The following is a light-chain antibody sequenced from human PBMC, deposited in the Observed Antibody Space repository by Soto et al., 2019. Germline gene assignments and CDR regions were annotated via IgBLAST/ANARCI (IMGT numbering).Light chain of an antibody. V-gene: IGKV3-20*01. CDR2: GAS. CDR1: QSVSNNY. Sequence: GSQSVSNNYLAWYQQKPGQAPRLLIYGASSRATGIPDRFRGRRSGPAFTPTLRSPEPEAFAAYYSQTYGRRTQTFGSGTTVDIK. CDR3: QTYGRRTQT. J-gene: IGKJ1*01.